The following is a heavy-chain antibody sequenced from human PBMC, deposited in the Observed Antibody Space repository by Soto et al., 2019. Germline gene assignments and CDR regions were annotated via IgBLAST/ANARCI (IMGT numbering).Heavy chain of an antibody. Sequence: SETLFLTCTLSGGSTSSSSYQWVWIRQPPGKGLEWTGNVYYNGNTYSNPSLKSRLTISVDTSNIQFSLKVKSVTAADTAVYYCARLSGSYSDRYFHYWGQGTLVTVS. CDR2: VYYNGNT. J-gene: IGHJ4*02. V-gene: IGHV4-39*01. CDR3: ARLSGSYSDRYFHY. D-gene: IGHD1-26*01. CDR1: GGSTSSSSYQ.